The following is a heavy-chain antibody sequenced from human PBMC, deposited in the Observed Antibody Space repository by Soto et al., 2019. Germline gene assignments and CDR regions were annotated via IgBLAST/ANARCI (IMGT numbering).Heavy chain of an antibody. D-gene: IGHD3-22*01. V-gene: IGHV4-30-2*01. CDR1: VVSLRSSAYS. Sequence: PSETLSRTGAFSVVSLRSSAYSWSWILQAPGKVLEWIGFIYHSGSTYYNPSLKSRVTISLDRPRNQFSLKVSSVTAADTAVYYCARELLYYDSDGYSWDDAFDIWGQGTMVTVSS. CDR3: ARELLYYDSDGYSWDDAFDI. CDR2: IYHSGST. J-gene: IGHJ3*02.